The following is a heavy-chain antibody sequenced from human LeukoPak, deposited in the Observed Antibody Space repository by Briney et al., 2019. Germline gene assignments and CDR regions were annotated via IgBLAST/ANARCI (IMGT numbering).Heavy chain of an antibody. V-gene: IGHV3-48*03. CDR3: AATKRGGYGYNY. CDR1: GFTSSSYE. J-gene: IGHJ4*02. CDR2: ISSSGSTI. Sequence: GSLRLSCAASGFTSSSYEMNWVRQAPGKGLEWVSYISSSGSTIYYADSVKGRFTISRDNAKNSLYLQMNSLRAEDTAVYYCAATKRGGYGYNYWGQGTLVTVSS. D-gene: IGHD5-18*01.